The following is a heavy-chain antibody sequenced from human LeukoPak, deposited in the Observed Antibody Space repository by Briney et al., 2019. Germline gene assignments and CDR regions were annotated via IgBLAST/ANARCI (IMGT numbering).Heavy chain of an antibody. CDR1: GGSFSGYY. V-gene: IGHV4-34*01. D-gene: IGHD3-22*01. J-gene: IGHJ4*02. Sequence: SETLSLTCAVYGGSFSGYYWSWIRQPPGKGLEWIGEINHSGSTNYNPSLKSRVTISVDTSKNQLSLKLSSVTAADTAVYYCARVGRDSSGYYPSYFDYWGQGTLVTVSS. CDR3: ARVGRDSSGYYPSYFDY. CDR2: INHSGST.